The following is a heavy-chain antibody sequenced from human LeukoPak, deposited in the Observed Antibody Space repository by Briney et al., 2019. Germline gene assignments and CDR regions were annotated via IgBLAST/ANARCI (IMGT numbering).Heavy chain of an antibody. D-gene: IGHD2-2*01. CDR1: GGSISSYY. Sequence: SETLSLTCTVSGGSISSYYWSWIRQPAGKGLEWIGRIYTSGSTNYNSSLKSRVTVSVDTSKNQFSLKLSSVTAADTAVYYCARERCSSTSCYSRYYYYMDVWGKGTTVTVSS. CDR2: IYTSGST. CDR3: ARERCSSTSCYSRYYYYMDV. J-gene: IGHJ6*03. V-gene: IGHV4-4*07.